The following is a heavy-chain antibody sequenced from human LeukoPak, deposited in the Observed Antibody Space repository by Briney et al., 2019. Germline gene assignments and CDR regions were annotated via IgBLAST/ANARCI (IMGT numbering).Heavy chain of an antibody. D-gene: IGHD4-11*01. CDR3: ARVVTNPAKGNDY. V-gene: IGHV3-48*01. CDR2: ISSSSSTI. J-gene: IGHJ4*02. Sequence: PGGSLRLSCAASGFTFSSYAMSWVRQAPGKGLEWVSYISSSSSTIYYADSVKGRFTISRDNAKNSLYLQMNSLRAEDTAVYYCARVVTNPAKGNDYWGQGTLVTVSS. CDR1: GFTFSSYA.